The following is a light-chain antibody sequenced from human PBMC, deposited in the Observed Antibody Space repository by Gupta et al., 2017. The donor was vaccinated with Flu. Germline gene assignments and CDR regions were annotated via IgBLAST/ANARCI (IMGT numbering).Light chain of an antibody. V-gene: IGLV3-25*01. CDR2: EDT. J-gene: IGLJ1*01. CDR3: HSADSSGNYHV. Sequence: WAKQYAYWYLQKAGQAPVLLMYEDTKRPSGIPERFSGSSSGTTATLTITGVQAEDEADYYCHSADSSGNYHVFGTGTKVTVL. CDR1: WAKQY.